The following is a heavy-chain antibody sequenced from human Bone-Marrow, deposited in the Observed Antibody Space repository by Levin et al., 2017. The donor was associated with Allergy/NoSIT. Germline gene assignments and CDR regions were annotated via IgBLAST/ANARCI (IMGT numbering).Heavy chain of an antibody. CDR3: ATTPLALAGHYKFCMDV. V-gene: IGHV1-69*01. CDR2: IIPMFRTS. J-gene: IGHJ6*02. CDR1: GGTFSNYA. Sequence: KISCKAPGGTFSNYAFSWVRQAPGHGLEWMGGIIPMFRTSTYAQRFQDRVTITADESTSTAYMELSSLISEDTAVYYCATTPLALAGHYKFCMDVWGQGTTVTVSS. D-gene: IGHD6-13*01.